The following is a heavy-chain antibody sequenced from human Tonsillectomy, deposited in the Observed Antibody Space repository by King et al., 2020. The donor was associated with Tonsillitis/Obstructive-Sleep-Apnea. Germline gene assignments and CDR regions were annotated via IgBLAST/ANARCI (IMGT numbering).Heavy chain of an antibody. CDR1: GFTFSSYA. V-gene: IGHV3-30*01. CDR2: ISYDGSNK. Sequence: VQLVESGGGVVQPGRSLRLSCAASGFTFSSYAMHWVRQAPGKGLEGVAVISYDGSNKYYADSVKGRFTISRDNSKNTLYLQMNSLRAEDTAVYYCASEKVRTIFGVVIAWFDPWGQGTLVTVSS. CDR3: ASEKVRTIFGVVIAWFDP. J-gene: IGHJ5*02. D-gene: IGHD3-3*01.